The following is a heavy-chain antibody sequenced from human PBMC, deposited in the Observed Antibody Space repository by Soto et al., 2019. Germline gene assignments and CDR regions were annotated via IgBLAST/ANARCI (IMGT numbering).Heavy chain of an antibody. CDR3: AKAGGSGSYYAERDYYFDY. Sequence: VASVKVSCKTSGFTFSTSAVHWVRQARGHRLQWIGWIDVGSGNANYAQMLQERVTISRDMSTSTAYMELSSLRPEDTAVYYCAKAGGSGSYYAERDYYFDYWG. J-gene: IGHJ4*01. V-gene: IGHV1-58*01. CDR2: IDVGSGNA. D-gene: IGHD3-10*01. CDR1: GFTFSTSA.